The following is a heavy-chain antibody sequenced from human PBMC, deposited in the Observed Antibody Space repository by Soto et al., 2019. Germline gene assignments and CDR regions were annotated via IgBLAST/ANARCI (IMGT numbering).Heavy chain of an antibody. D-gene: IGHD1-26*01. Sequence: QVQLVESGAGVVQPGRSLRLSCAASGFIFNEYGMHWVRQAPGKGLEWVAVIWYDGSNKYYADSVRGRFTFSRDNSRNTMSLQMNSLSVEDTAMYYCARWGCSGSNCNLNQRSFDLWGQGTLVTVSS. CDR2: IWYDGSNK. V-gene: IGHV3-33*01. CDR1: GFIFNEYG. CDR3: ARWGCSGSNCNLNQRSFDL. J-gene: IGHJ4*02.